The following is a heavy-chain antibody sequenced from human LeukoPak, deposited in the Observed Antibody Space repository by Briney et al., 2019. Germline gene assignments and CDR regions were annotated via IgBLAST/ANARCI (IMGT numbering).Heavy chain of an antibody. D-gene: IGHD2-2*01. CDR1: GFTFSSYG. V-gene: IGHV3-23*01. CDR3: AKGGYCSSTSCYVGWFDP. J-gene: IGHJ5*02. Sequence: GGSLRLSCAASGFTFSSYGMTWVRQAPGKGLEWVSAISGSGGSTYYADSVKGRFTISRDNSKNTLFLQMNSLRAEDTAVYYCAKGGYCSSTSCYVGWFDPWGQGTLVTVSS. CDR2: ISGSGGST.